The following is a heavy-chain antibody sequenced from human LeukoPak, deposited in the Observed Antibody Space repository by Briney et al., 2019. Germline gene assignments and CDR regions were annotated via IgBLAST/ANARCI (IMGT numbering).Heavy chain of an antibody. J-gene: IGHJ4*02. Sequence: GRSLRLSCAASGFTFDDYAMHWVRQAPGKVLEWVSGISWNSGSIGYADSVKGRFTICRDNAKNSLYLQMNSLRAEDTALYYCAKDTFYYDSSGLLDYWGQGTLVTVSS. D-gene: IGHD3-22*01. CDR3: AKDTFYYDSSGLLDY. CDR1: GFTFDDYA. CDR2: ISWNSGSI. V-gene: IGHV3-9*01.